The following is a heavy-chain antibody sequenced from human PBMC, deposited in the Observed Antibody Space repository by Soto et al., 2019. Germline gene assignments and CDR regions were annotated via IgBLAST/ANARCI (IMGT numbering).Heavy chain of an antibody. V-gene: IGHV1-24*01. J-gene: IGHJ4*02. CDR3: ATDPHYDFWSGYRLDY. Sequence: ASVKVSCTVSGYTLTELSMHWVRQAPGKGLEWMGGFDPEDGETIYAQKFQGRVTMTEDTSTDTAYMELSSLRSEDTAVYYCATDPHYDFWSGYRLDYWGQGTLVTVSS. D-gene: IGHD3-3*01. CDR1: GYTLTELS. CDR2: FDPEDGET.